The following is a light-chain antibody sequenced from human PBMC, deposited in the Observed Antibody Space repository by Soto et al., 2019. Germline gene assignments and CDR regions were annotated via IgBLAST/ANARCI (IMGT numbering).Light chain of an antibody. CDR1: QSVSSN. J-gene: IGKJ1*01. CDR2: DAS. CDR3: QHYYSAPLT. V-gene: IGKV3-15*01. Sequence: IVMTQSPATLSVSPGERATLYCRASQSVSSNLAWYQQKPGQAPRLLIYDASTRATGLPARFSGSGSGTEFTLTVSSLQAEDVAVYYCQHYYSAPLTFGQGTKVDIK.